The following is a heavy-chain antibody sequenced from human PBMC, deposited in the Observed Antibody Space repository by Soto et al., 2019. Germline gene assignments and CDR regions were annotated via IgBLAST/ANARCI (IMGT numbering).Heavy chain of an antibody. CDR1: GFTFSSYW. V-gene: IGHV3-7*01. CDR3: ARRSCEYWNYYMDV. Sequence: EVQLVESGGGLVQPGGSLRLSCAASGFTFSSYWMSWVRQAPGKGLAWVANIKQDGSEKYYVDSVKGRFTISRDNAKNSQYLQMNSLRAEDTAVYYCARRSCEYWNYYMDVWGKGTTVTVSS. CDR2: IKQDGSEK. D-gene: IGHD2-15*01. J-gene: IGHJ6*03.